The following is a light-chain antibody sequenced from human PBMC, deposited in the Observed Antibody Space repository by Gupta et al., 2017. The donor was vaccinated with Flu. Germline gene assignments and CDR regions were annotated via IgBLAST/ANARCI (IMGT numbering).Light chain of an antibody. V-gene: IGKV1-39*01. CDR1: QSISSY. Sequence: SSLSASVGDRVTITCRASQSISSYLNWYQQKPGKAPKLLIYAASSLQSGVPSRFSGSGSGTDFTLTISSLQPEDFATYYCQQSYSTLSFTFGPGTKVDIK. CDR3: QQSYSTLSFT. CDR2: AAS. J-gene: IGKJ3*01.